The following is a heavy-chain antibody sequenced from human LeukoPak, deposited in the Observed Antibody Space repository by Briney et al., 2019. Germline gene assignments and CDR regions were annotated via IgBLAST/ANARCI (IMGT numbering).Heavy chain of an antibody. CDR1: GGTFSSYA. CDR3: ARATLGSSRFHDAFDI. CDR2: IIPIFGTA. V-gene: IGHV1-69*13. D-gene: IGHD6-6*01. Sequence: GASVKVSCKASGGTFSSYAISWVRQAPGQGLEWMGGIIPIFGTANYAQKFQGRVTITADESTSTAYMELSSLRSEDTAVYYCARATLGSSRFHDAFDIWGQGTMVTVSS. J-gene: IGHJ3*02.